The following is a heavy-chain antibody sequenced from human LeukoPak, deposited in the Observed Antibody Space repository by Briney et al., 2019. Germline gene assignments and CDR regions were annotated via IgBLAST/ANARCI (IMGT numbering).Heavy chain of an antibody. J-gene: IGHJ4*02. V-gene: IGHV3-7*01. Sequence: AGGSLRLPCAASGFTFSSYWMSWVRQAPGKGLEWVANIKQDGSEKYYVDSVKGRFTISRDNAKNSLYLQMNSLRAEDTAVYYCARDRHEYYYDSSGYYCLDYWGQGTLVTVSS. CDR1: GFTFSSYW. D-gene: IGHD3-22*01. CDR3: ARDRHEYYYDSSGYYCLDY. CDR2: IKQDGSEK.